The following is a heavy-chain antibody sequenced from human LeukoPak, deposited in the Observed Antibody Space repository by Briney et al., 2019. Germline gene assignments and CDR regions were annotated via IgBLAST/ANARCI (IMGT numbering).Heavy chain of an antibody. Sequence: GGSLRLSCADYGLTFSDLNTDWVCQAPGKGLEWVARTRSKANRYTTEYAASVKGRFSISRDDSKNSLYLQMSSLKTDDTAVYYCVTYTAVFDYWGQGTLVTVTS. CDR2: TRSKANRYTT. J-gene: IGHJ4*02. CDR3: VTYTAVFDY. V-gene: IGHV3-72*01. CDR1: GLTFSDLN.